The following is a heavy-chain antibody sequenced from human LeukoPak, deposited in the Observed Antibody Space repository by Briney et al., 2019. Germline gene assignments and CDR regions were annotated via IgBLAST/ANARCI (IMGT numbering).Heavy chain of an antibody. D-gene: IGHD4-17*01. CDR1: GFTFSSYA. CDR3: AKYVDGDYIFYYYYGMDV. Sequence: PGGSLRLSCAASGFTFSSYAMHWVRQAPGKGLEWVAVISYDGSNKYYADSVKGRFTISRDNSKNTLYLQMNSLRAEDTAVYYCAKYVDGDYIFYYYYGMDVWGQGTTVTVSS. V-gene: IGHV3-30-3*02. J-gene: IGHJ6*02. CDR2: ISYDGSNK.